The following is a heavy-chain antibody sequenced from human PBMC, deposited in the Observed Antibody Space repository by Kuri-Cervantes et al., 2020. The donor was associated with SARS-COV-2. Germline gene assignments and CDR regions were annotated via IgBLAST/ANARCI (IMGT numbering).Heavy chain of an antibody. Sequence: GESLKISCAASGFTFSSYSMNWVRQAPGKGLEWVSYISSSSSTIYYADSVKGRFTISRDNAKNSLYLQMNSLRAEDTAVYYCARDFPEYQLPFDTHADYWGQGTLVTVSS. V-gene: IGHV3-48*01. CDR1: GFTFSSYS. J-gene: IGHJ4*02. D-gene: IGHD2-2*01. CDR3: ARDFPEYQLPFDTHADY. CDR2: ISSSSSTI.